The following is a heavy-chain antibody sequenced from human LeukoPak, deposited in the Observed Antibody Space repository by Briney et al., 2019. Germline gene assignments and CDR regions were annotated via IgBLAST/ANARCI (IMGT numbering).Heavy chain of an antibody. J-gene: IGHJ4*02. CDR3: ARGNRYSSGWYYFDY. D-gene: IGHD6-19*01. CDR1: GFTFSSYS. CDR2: ISSSSSYI. V-gene: IGHV3-21*01. Sequence: GGSLRLSCAASGFTFSSYSMNWVRQAPGKGLEWVSSISSSSSYIYYADSVKGRFTISRDNAKNSLYLQMNSLRAEDTAVYYCARGNRYSSGWYYFDYWGQGTLVTVSS.